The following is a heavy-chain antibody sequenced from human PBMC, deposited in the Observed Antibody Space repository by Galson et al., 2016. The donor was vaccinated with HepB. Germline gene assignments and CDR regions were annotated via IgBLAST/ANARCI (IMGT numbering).Heavy chain of an antibody. J-gene: IGHJ4*02. CDR3: ARSGGTYSGSSYYFDS. CDR1: GFVFSAYG. D-gene: IGHD6-6*01. CDR2: ISNAGSYR. Sequence: SLRLSCAGSGFVFSAYGFNWIRQAPGKGLEWVSSISNAGSYRHYTDSVKGRFTISRDNDKHSLYLQMNSLRAEDTAVYYCARSGGTYSGSSYYFDSWGQGTLVAVSS. V-gene: IGHV3-21*01.